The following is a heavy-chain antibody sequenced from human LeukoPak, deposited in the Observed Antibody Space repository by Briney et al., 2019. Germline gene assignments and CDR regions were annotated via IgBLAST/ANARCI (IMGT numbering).Heavy chain of an antibody. J-gene: IGHJ4*02. V-gene: IGHV5-51*01. CDR3: ARVDPGSPASHSSGWYYLSFDY. CDR2: IYPGDSDT. Sequence: GESLKISCKGSGYSFTSYWIGWVRQMPGKGLEWMGIIYPGDSDTRYSPSFQGQVTMSADKSISTAYLQWSSLKASDTAMYYCARVDPGSPASHSSGWYYLSFDYWGQGTLVTVSS. CDR1: GYSFTSYW. D-gene: IGHD6-19*01.